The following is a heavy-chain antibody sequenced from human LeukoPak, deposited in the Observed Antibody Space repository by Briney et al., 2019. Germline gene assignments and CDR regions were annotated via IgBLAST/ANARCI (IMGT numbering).Heavy chain of an antibody. CDR2: ISNSGDST. CDR3: AKVWSVGATIYYFDY. D-gene: IGHD1-26*01. CDR1: GFTFSSYA. V-gene: IGHV3-23*01. Sequence: GGSLSLSCAASGFTFSSYAMSCVRRSPGKGLEWVSAISNSGDSTYYADSVKGRFTISRDKSKNTLYLQMNSLRAEDTAVYDCAKVWSVGATIYYFDYWGQGTLVTVSS. J-gene: IGHJ4*02.